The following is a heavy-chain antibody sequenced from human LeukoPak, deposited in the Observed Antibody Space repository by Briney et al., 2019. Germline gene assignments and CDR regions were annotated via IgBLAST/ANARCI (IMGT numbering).Heavy chain of an antibody. D-gene: IGHD6-19*01. V-gene: IGHV4-34*01. CDR2: INHSGST. J-gene: IGHJ4*02. CDR1: GGSFSGYY. Sequence: SETLPLTCAVYGGSFSGYYWSWIRQPPGKGLEWIGEINHSGSTNYNPSLKSRVTISVDTSKNQFSLKLSSVTAADTAVYYCARGLARIAVAEGDYWGQGTLVTVSS. CDR3: ARGLARIAVAEGDY.